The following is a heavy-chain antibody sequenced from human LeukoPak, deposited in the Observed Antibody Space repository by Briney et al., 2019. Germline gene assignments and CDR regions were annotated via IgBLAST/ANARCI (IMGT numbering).Heavy chain of an antibody. D-gene: IGHD6-13*01. J-gene: IGHJ4*02. CDR3: ARGPRYSFY. V-gene: IGHV4-39*07. CDR1: GGSISSSSYY. Sequence: PSETLSLTCTVSGGSISSSSYYWGWIRQPPGKGLEWIGSIYYSGSTYYNPSLKSRVTISVDTSKNQFSLKLSSVTAADTAVYYCARGPRYSFYWGQGTLVSVSS. CDR2: IYYSGST.